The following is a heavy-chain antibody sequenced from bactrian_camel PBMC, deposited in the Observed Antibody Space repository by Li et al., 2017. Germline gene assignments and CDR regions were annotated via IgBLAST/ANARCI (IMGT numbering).Heavy chain of an antibody. J-gene: IGHJ4*01. D-gene: IGHD4*01. V-gene: IGHV3S53*01. CDR1: GNTYTSSC. CDR2: IDSDGST. CDR3: AGGERR. Sequence: VQLVESGGGLVQPGGSLRLSCAASGNTYTSSCMGWFRQAPGKERERVARIDSDGSTVYRDSVKGRFVVTRDNAKRTVYLQMNSVQPEDTAKYQWAGGERRLGPGDPGHRL.